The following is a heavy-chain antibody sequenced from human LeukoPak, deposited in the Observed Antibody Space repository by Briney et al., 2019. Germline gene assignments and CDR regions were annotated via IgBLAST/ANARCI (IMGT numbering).Heavy chain of an antibody. CDR3: TTEEATEGQFDY. D-gene: IGHD1-14*01. CDR1: GFTFSDAW. V-gene: IGHV3-15*01. CDR2: IKSKTDGGTT. J-gene: IGHJ4*02. Sequence: GGSLRLSCAASGFTFSDAWMSWVRPAPGKGLEWVGRIKSKTDGGTTDYAAPVKGRFTISRDDSKNTLYLQMNSLKTEDTAVYYCTTEEATEGQFDYWGQGTLVTVSS.